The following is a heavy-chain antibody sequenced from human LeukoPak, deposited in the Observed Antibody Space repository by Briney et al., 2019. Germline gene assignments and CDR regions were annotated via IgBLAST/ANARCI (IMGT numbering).Heavy chain of an antibody. V-gene: IGHV3-7*01. J-gene: IGHJ4*02. CDR3: ASWGAGGNS. CDR2: INLDGSGK. D-gene: IGHD3-16*01. Sequence: GGYLRLSCEASGFTLSTYWMNWVRQVPGKGLDWVANINLDGSGKTYVDSVRGRFTIDKANAGTSLSLHMHSLKAEAVAGYSCASWGAGGNSWGQGTLVTVSS. CDR1: GFTLSTYW.